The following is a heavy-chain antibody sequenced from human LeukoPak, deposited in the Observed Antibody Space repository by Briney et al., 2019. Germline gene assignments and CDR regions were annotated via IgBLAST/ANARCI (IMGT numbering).Heavy chain of an antibody. D-gene: IGHD6-13*01. CDR3: ARSAGIAAAGTRPWGLRWDYFDY. J-gene: IGHJ4*02. CDR1: GGTFSSYA. Sequence: SVKVSCKASGGTFSSYAISWVRQAPGQGLEWMGGIIPIFGTANYAQKFQGRVTITADQSTSTAYMELSSLRSEDTAVYYCARSAGIAAAGTRPWGLRWDYFDYWGQGTLVTVSS. V-gene: IGHV1-69*13. CDR2: IIPIFGTA.